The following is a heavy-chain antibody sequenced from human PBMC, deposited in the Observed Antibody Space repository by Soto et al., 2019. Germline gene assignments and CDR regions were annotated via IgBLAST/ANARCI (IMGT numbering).Heavy chain of an antibody. J-gene: IGHJ6*03. V-gene: IGHV4-59*01. Sequence: QVQLQESGPGLVKPSETLSLTCTVSGGSISSYYWSWIRQPPGKGLEWIGYIYYSGSTNYNPSLKIRVTISVDTSKNQFSLKLSSVTAADTAVYYCARYYYYMDVWGKGTTVTVSS. D-gene: IGHD3-16*02. CDR3: ARYYYYMDV. CDR2: IYYSGST. CDR1: GGSISSYY.